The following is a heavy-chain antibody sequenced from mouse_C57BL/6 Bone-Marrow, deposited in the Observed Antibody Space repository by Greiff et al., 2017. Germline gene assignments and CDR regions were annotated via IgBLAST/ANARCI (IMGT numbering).Heavy chain of an antibody. CDR1: GYTFTSYW. Sequence: VKLQQPGAELVKPGASVQMSCKASGYTFTSYWITWVKQRPGQGLEWIGDIYPGSGSTNYNEQFKSKATLTVDTSSSTAYMQLSSLTSEDSAVYYCARGANWVFDYWGQGTTLTVSS. D-gene: IGHD4-1*01. CDR3: ARGANWVFDY. J-gene: IGHJ2*01. V-gene: IGHV1-55*01. CDR2: IYPGSGST.